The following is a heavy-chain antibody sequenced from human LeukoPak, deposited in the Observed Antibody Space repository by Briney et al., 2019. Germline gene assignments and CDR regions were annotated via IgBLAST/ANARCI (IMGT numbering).Heavy chain of an antibody. CDR1: GFTVSQYG. D-gene: IGHD5-12*01. V-gene: IGHV3-48*01. CDR3: ARDAGNSGYGCDL. Sequence: GGSLRLSCAASGFTVSQYGINWVRQAPGKGLEWVSHLRYTGETFYADSVKGRFTISRDNVRNSLYLQMNSLRAEDTAMYYCARDAGNSGYGCDLWGQGTLVTVSS. J-gene: IGHJ5*02. CDR2: LRYTGET.